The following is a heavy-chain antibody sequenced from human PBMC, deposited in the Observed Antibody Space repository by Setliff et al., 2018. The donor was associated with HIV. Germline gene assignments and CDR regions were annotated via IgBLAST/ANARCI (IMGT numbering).Heavy chain of an antibody. V-gene: IGHV4-34*01. J-gene: IGHJ4*02. D-gene: IGHD6-25*01. Sequence: SETLSLTCAVYGGSFSGYYWSWIRQPPGEGLEWIGEINVGGSTNYNPSLKSRVTISVDTSKNQFSLRLTYVTAADTALYYCARATGPAYYFDFWAQGTLVTVSS. CDR2: INVGGST. CDR3: ARATGPAYYFDF. CDR1: GGSFSGYY.